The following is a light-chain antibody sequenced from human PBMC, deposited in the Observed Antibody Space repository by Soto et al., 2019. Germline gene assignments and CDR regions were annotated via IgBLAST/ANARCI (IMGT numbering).Light chain of an antibody. CDR1: QSVSSN. CDR3: QEYDNWPPYT. Sequence: EIVMTQSPATLSVSPGERATLSCRASQSVSSNLAWYQQKPGQAPRLLFYGASTRATGIPARFSGSGSGTEFTITISSLQSENFAVYYCQEYDNWPPYTFGQGTKLQIK. V-gene: IGKV3-15*01. CDR2: GAS. J-gene: IGKJ2*01.